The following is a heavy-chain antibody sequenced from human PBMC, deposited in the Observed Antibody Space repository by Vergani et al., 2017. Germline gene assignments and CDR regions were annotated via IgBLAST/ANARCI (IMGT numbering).Heavy chain of an antibody. D-gene: IGHD1-26*01. V-gene: IGHV3-73*02. CDR3: TRQEWELLFDY. Sequence: EVQLVESGGGLVQPGGSLKLSCAASGLTFSGSAMHWVRQASGKGLEWVGRIRSKANSYATAYAASVKGRFTISRDDSKNTAYLQMNSLKTEDTAVYYCTRQEWELLFDYWGQGTLVTVSS. J-gene: IGHJ4*02. CDR1: GLTFSGSA. CDR2: IRSKANSYAT.